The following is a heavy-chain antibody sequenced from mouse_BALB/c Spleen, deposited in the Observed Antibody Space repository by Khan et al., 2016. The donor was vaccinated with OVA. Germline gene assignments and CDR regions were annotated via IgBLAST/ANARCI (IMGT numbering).Heavy chain of an antibody. D-gene: IGHD1-1*01. V-gene: IGHV1S56*01. J-gene: IGHJ1*01. Sequence: QVQLQQSGAELVKPGASVKLSCKASGYTFTSYDINWVRQRPEQGLEWIGWIFPGDDSTKYNEKFKGKATLTSDKSSSTAYMQLSRLTSEDSAVYFSATHYYGGILYWYFDVWGAGTTVTVSA. CDR2: IFPGDDST. CDR1: GYTFTSYD. CDR3: ATHYYGGILYWYFDV.